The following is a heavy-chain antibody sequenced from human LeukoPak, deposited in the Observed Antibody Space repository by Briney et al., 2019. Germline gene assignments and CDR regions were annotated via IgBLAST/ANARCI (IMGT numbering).Heavy chain of an antibody. Sequence: SETLSLTCTVSGGSISSSNYFWGWIRQPPGKGLEWIGSIYYSGSTYYNPSLKSRVTMSVDTSKNQFSLKLSSVTAADTAVYYCARVKTPNSSSWYLGSWFDPWGQGTLVTVSS. CDR2: IYYSGST. CDR3: ARVKTPNSSSWYLGSWFDP. D-gene: IGHD6-13*01. V-gene: IGHV4-39*07. CDR1: GGSISSSNYF. J-gene: IGHJ5*02.